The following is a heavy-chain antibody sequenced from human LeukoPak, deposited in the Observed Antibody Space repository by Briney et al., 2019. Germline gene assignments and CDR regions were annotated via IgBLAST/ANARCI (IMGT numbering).Heavy chain of an antibody. Sequence: GGSLSPSGAAFESAFIISDLPWARKAKGKVLAWVSAIDTLGNTYYSGSVEGRFTISREDAKNSLYLQMNSLRDGDTAVYYCIRIKTREHQYGMDVWGQGTTVTVSS. J-gene: IGHJ6*02. V-gene: IGHV3-13*01. CDR3: IRIKTREHQYGMDV. CDR1: ESAFIISD. CDR2: IDTLGNT. D-gene: IGHD1-26*01.